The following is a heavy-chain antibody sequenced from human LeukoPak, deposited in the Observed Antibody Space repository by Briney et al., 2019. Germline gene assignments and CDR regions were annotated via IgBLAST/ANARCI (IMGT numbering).Heavy chain of an antibody. V-gene: IGHV3-23*01. CDR2: ISGGGGST. CDR1: GFTFSSYA. Sequence: GGSLRLSCAASGFTFSSYAMSWVRQAPGKGLEWVSAISGGGGSTYYADSVKGRLTISRDNSKNTLYLQMNSLRAEDTAVYYCAKEGYCSSTSCGNGLDVWGQGTTVTVSS. D-gene: IGHD2-2*01. CDR3: AKEGYCSSTSCGNGLDV. J-gene: IGHJ6*02.